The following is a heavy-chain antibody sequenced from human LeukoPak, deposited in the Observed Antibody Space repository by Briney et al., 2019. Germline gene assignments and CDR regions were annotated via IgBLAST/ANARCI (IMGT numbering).Heavy chain of an antibody. CDR1: GYTLTELS. Sequence: PGASVKVSCKVSGYTLTELSMHWVRQAPGKGLEWMGGFDPEDGETNHAQKFQGRVTMTEDTSTDTAYMELSSLRSEDTAVYYCATVSITMIVVDSAFDIWGQGTMVTVSS. V-gene: IGHV1-24*01. CDR2: FDPEDGET. D-gene: IGHD3-22*01. CDR3: ATVSITMIVVDSAFDI. J-gene: IGHJ3*02.